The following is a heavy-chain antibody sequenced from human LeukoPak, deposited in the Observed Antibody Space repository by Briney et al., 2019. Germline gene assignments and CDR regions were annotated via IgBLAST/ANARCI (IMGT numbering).Heavy chain of an antibody. CDR1: GFTFDDYA. V-gene: IGHV3-23*01. CDR2: ISGSGGST. J-gene: IGHJ4*02. Sequence: GGSLRLSCAASGFTFDDYAMHWVRQAPGKGLEWVSAISGSGGSTYYADSVKGRFTISRDNSKNTLYLQMNSLRAEDTAVYYCAKDGYNYVAWYFDYWGQGTLVTVSS. D-gene: IGHD5-24*01. CDR3: AKDGYNYVAWYFDY.